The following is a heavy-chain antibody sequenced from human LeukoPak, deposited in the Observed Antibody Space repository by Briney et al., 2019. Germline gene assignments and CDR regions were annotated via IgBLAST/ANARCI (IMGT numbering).Heavy chain of an antibody. CDR2: INPNSGGT. CDR1: GYTFTGYY. CDR3: ARTPYVDTAMVFDY. J-gene: IGHJ4*02. Sequence: GASVKVSCKASGYTFTGYYMHWVRQAPGQGLEWMGRINPNSGGTNYAQKFQGRVTMTRDTSISTAYMELSRLRSDDTAVYYCARTPYVDTAMVFDYWGQGTLVTVSS. V-gene: IGHV1-2*06. D-gene: IGHD5-18*01.